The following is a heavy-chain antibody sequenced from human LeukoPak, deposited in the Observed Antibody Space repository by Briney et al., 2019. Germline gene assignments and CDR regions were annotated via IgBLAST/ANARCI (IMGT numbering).Heavy chain of an antibody. V-gene: IGHV3-23*01. Sequence: PGGSLRLSCAASGLTFSSYGMTWVRQAPGKGLEWVSTINTSGGTTYYTDSVKGRFTGSRDNSKNTLYLQMNSLRAEDTAVYYCAKGYNWHDRWGQGTLVTVSS. CDR3: AKGYNWHDR. J-gene: IGHJ5*02. CDR2: INTSGGTT. CDR1: GLTFSSYG.